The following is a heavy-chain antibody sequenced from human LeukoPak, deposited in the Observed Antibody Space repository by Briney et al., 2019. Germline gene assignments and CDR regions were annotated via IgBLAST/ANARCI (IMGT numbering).Heavy chain of an antibody. CDR2: LYYTGST. D-gene: IGHD6-13*01. V-gene: IGHV4-39*01. Sequence: LEWIGGLYYTGSTYYNPSLKSRITISVDTSKNQFSLKLTSVTAADTAVYYCASVYSLYDNWGQGILVIVSS. J-gene: IGHJ4*02. CDR3: ASVYSLYDN.